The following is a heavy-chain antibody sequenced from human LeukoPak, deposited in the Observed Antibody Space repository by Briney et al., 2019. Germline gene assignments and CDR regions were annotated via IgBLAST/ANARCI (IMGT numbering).Heavy chain of an antibody. CDR2: IKQDGSEK. CDR3: ARDYPNVLRYFD. CDR1: GFTFNSYW. J-gene: IGHJ4*02. Sequence: PGGSLRLSCAASGFTFNSYWIRWLRQAPGKGLEGVANIKQDGSEKYYVDSVKGRFTISRDNAKNSLYLQMNSLRAEDTAVYYCARDYPNVLRYFDWGQGTLVTVSS. V-gene: IGHV3-7*01. D-gene: IGHD3-9*01.